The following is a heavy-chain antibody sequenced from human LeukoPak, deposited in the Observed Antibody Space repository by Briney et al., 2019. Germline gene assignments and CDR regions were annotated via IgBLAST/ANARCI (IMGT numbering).Heavy chain of an antibody. D-gene: IGHD2-2*01. CDR3: AKGELEYCSGASCYAFDY. Sequence: PGGSLRLSCAASGFTFSSYAMGWVRQAPGKGLEWASVISGGGGSTFYADSVEGRFTISRDNSKSTLYLQLNNLRAEDTAVYYCAKGELEYCSGASCYAFDYWGQGTLVTVSS. V-gene: IGHV3-23*01. J-gene: IGHJ4*02. CDR2: ISGGGGST. CDR1: GFTFSSYA.